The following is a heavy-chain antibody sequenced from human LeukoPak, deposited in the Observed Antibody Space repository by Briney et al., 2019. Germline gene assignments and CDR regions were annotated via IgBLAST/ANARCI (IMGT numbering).Heavy chain of an antibody. Sequence: GGSLRLSCAASGFTFSSYAMSWVRQAPGKGLEWVSSISSSSSYIYYADSVKGRFTISRDNAKNSLYLQMNSLRAEDTAVYYCARDLVSGSYYGSGSYSFDYWGQGTLVTVSS. D-gene: IGHD3-10*01. J-gene: IGHJ4*02. CDR3: ARDLVSGSYYGSGSYSFDY. CDR2: ISSSSSYI. V-gene: IGHV3-21*01. CDR1: GFTFSSYA.